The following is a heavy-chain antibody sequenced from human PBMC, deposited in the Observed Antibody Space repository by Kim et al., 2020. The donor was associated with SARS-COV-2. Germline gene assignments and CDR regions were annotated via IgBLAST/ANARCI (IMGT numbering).Heavy chain of an antibody. Sequence: SVKVPCKASGGTFSSYAISWVRQAPGQGLEWMGGIIPIFGTANYAQKFQGRVTITADESTSTAYMELSSLRSEDTAVYYCARDLGYCSGGSCQDLDYWGQGTLVTVSS. CDR3: ARDLGYCSGGSCQDLDY. CDR2: IIPIFGTA. J-gene: IGHJ4*02. D-gene: IGHD2-15*01. V-gene: IGHV1-69*13. CDR1: GGTFSSYA.